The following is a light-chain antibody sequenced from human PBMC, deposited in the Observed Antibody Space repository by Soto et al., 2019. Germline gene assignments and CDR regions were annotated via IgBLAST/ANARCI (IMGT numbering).Light chain of an antibody. V-gene: IGLV1-40*01. Sequence: QPVLTQPPSVSGAPGQRVTISCTGSSSNIGAPYDVHWYKQTPGTAPQLLIFGDNDRPSGAPDRVSASKSGTSASLAFTGLQAEDEADYYCQSFDSSLNEVVFGGGTKVTVL. J-gene: IGLJ2*01. CDR1: SSNIGAPYD. CDR3: QSFDSSLNEVV. CDR2: GDN.